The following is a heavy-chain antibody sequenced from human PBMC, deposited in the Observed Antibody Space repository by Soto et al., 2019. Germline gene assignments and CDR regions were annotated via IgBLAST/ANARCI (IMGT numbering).Heavy chain of an antibody. D-gene: IGHD2-2*01. J-gene: IGHJ6*02. Sequence: QVQLVQSGAEVKKPGSSVKVSCKASGGTFSSYAISWVRQAPGQGLEWMGGIIPIFGTANYAQKFQGRVTITADESTSTAYMELSSLRSEETAVYYCAVYCRSTSCDSGGYYYYGMAVWGQGTTDTVS. CDR2: IIPIFGTA. CDR1: GGTFSSYA. CDR3: AVYCRSTSCDSGGYYYYGMAV. V-gene: IGHV1-69*01.